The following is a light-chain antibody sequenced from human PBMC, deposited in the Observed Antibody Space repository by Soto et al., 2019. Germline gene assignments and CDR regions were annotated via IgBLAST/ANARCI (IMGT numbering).Light chain of an antibody. Sequence: EIVMTQSPATLSVSPGERATLSCRASQSVSSNLAWYQHKPGQAPRLLIYGASTRATGIPARFSGSGSGTKFTLTISRLQSEEFAVYSCQHYNNWPPMYTFGQGTKVDIK. CDR3: QHYNNWPPMYT. J-gene: IGKJ2*01. CDR2: GAS. V-gene: IGKV3-15*01. CDR1: QSVSSN.